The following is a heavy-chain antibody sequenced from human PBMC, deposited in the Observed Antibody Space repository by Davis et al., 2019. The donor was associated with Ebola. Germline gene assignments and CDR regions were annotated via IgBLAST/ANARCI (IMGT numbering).Heavy chain of an antibody. CDR1: GFVFSSYV. CDR3: AKDTSNIWFDV. J-gene: IGHJ3*01. V-gene: IGHV3-23*01. CDR2: LGLSADT. D-gene: IGHD1-26*01. Sequence: GESLKISCAAPGFVFSSYVMSWVRRAPGKRLGWVSTLGLSADTYYAHSVKGRFTISRDNSKNTLHLQMNGLRVEDTAIYYCAKDTSNIWFDVWGQGTMVTVSS.